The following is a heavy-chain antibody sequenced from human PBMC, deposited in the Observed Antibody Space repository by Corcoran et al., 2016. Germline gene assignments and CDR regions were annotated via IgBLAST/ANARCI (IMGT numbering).Heavy chain of an antibody. CDR1: EFSFSSYW. CDR3: ASEGAAADNWFDP. D-gene: IGHD6-13*01. J-gene: IGHJ5*02. CDR2: IKQDGSEK. Sequence: EVQLVESGGGLVKPGGSLRLSCAASEFSFSSYWMTWVRQAPGKGLEWVANIKQDGSEKYYVDSVKGRFTISRDNAKNSLYLQMNSMRAEDTAVYYCASEGAAADNWFDPWGQGTLVTVSS. V-gene: IGHV3-7*03.